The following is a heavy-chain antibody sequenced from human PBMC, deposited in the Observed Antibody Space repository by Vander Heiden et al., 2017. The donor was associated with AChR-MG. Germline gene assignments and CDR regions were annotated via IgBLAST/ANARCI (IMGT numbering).Heavy chain of an antibody. V-gene: IGHV3-30*18. CDR1: GFTFSSYG. J-gene: IGHJ3*02. Sequence: QVQLVESGGGVVQPGRSLRLSCAASGFTFSSYGMHWVRQAPGKGLEWVAVISYDGSNKYYADSVKGRFTISRDNSKNTLYLQMNSLRAEDTAVYYCAKAPGSSSNPDAFDIWGQGTMVTVSS. CDR3: AKAPGSSSNPDAFDI. CDR2: ISYDGSNK. D-gene: IGHD6-6*01.